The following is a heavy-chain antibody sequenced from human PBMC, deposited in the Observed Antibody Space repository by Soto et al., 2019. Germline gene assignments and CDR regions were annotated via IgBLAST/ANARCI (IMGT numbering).Heavy chain of an antibody. D-gene: IGHD2-15*01. J-gene: IGHJ1*01. V-gene: IGHV1-8*01. Sequence: ASVKVSCKASGYTFTSYDINWVRQATGQGLEWMGWMNPNSGNTGYAQKFQGRVTMTRNTSISTAYMELSSLRSEDTAVYYCARSKGRYCSGGSCYSLSYFQHWGQGTLVTVSS. CDR3: ARSKGRYCSGGSCYSLSYFQH. CDR1: GYTFTSYD. CDR2: MNPNSGNT.